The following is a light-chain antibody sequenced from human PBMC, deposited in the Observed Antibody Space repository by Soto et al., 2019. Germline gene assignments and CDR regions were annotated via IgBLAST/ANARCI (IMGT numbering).Light chain of an antibody. J-gene: IGKJ4*01. V-gene: IGKV3-15*01. CDR3: QQYHTWPIT. CDR2: GAS. Sequence: EIVMTQSPATLSVAPGERVTLSCRASQGVSRKLAWYQHKSCQAPRRLISGASTGATGIPARFSGSGSGTEFTLTISSMQSEDCAIYYCQQYHTWPITFGGGTKVEIK. CDR1: QGVSRK.